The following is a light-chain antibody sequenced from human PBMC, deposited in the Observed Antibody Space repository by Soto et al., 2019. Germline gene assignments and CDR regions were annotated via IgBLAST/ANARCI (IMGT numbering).Light chain of an antibody. J-gene: IGKJ1*01. Sequence: EIVLTQSPATLSLSPGERATLSCWASQSVNRYLVWYQQKPGQAPRLLMYDASKRATGIPARFSGSGSGTDFTLTISSLEPEDFSDYYGQQRDICPWTFGPGTKVEIK. CDR3: QQRDICPWT. CDR1: QSVNRY. V-gene: IGKV3-11*01. CDR2: DAS.